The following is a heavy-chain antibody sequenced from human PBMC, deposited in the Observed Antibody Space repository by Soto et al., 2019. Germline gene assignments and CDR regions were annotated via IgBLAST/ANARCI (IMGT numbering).Heavy chain of an antibody. CDR3: AKEGIELWSAFDY. J-gene: IGHJ4*02. CDR1: GFTFNNYG. Sequence: GGSLRLSCAASGFTFNNYGIHLVRQAPGKGLEWVAVISNDGDDQYYADSVKGRFTISRDNSRNTLYLQMSSLRPEDTAMYYCAKEGIELWSAFDYWGQGTLVTVSS. D-gene: IGHD3-10*01. CDR2: ISNDGDDQ. V-gene: IGHV3-30*18.